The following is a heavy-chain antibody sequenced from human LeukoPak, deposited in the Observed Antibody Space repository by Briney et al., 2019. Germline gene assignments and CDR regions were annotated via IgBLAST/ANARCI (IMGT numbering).Heavy chain of an antibody. CDR1: GGSISSYY. CDR2: IFHRGGT. V-gene: IGHV4-30-4*08. Sequence: TLSLTCTVSGGSISSYYWSWIRQPPGKGLEWIGYIFHRGGTSYNPSLKSRILFSVDTSQNQFSLKLNSVTAADTAVYYCVREILYCSGGSCYRGPFDNWGQGTLVTVSA. J-gene: IGHJ4*02. CDR3: VREILYCSGGSCYRGPFDN. D-gene: IGHD2-15*01.